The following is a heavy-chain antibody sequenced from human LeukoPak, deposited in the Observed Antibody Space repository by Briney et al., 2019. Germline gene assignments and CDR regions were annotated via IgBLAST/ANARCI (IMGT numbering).Heavy chain of an antibody. CDR2: IIPIFGTA. J-gene: IGHJ3*02. V-gene: IGHV1-69*13. Sequence: ASVKVSCKASGGTFSSYAISWVRQAPGQGLEWMGGIIPIFGTANYAQKFQGRVTITADESTSTAYMELSSLRSEDMAVYYCARGLTEFTIFGVASIGLHDAFDIWGQGTMVTVSS. CDR1: GGTFSSYA. CDR3: ARGLTEFTIFGVASIGLHDAFDI. D-gene: IGHD3-3*01.